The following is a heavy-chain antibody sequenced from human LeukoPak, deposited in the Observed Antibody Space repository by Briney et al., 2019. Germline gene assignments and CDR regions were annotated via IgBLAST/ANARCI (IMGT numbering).Heavy chain of an antibody. CDR3: ATHLAYCPTESCSFFDY. D-gene: IGHD2-21*01. J-gene: IGHJ4*02. Sequence: PGGSLRLSCVASGFIFDNYALSWVRRAPGKGLEWVSAISASGDGTFYTDSVKGRFTVSRDNSKNMLYLQMNSLRGDDTAVYYCATHLAYCPTESCSFFDYWGQGALVTVSS. CDR1: GFIFDNYA. CDR2: ISASGDGT. V-gene: IGHV3-23*01.